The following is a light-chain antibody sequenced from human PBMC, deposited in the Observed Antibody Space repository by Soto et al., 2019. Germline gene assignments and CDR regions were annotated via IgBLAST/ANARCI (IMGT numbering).Light chain of an antibody. CDR2: DAS. J-gene: IGKJ2*01. CDR1: QTISTY. Sequence: DIQMTQSPSSLSASVGDRVTITGRASQTISTYLNWYQQKPGKAPRLLIYDASSLLSGVPSRFSGSRSGTDFTLTIASLQPEDFSTYYCQQSDSTPYTFGQGTKVEI. CDR3: QQSDSTPYT. V-gene: IGKV1-39*01.